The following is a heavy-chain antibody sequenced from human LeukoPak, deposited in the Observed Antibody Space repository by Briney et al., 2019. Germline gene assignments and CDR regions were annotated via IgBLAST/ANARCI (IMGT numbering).Heavy chain of an antibody. CDR3: ARVSYYDILTGYPTYYFDY. J-gene: IGHJ4*02. V-gene: IGHV1-3*01. CDR1: GATFTSYA. CDR2: INAGNGNT. Sequence: ASVKVSCKASGATFTSYAMHWVRQAPGQRPEWMGWINAGNGNTKYSQKFQGRVTITRDTSASTAYMELSSLRSEDTAVYYCARVSYYDILTGYPTYYFDYWGQGTLVTVSS. D-gene: IGHD3-9*01.